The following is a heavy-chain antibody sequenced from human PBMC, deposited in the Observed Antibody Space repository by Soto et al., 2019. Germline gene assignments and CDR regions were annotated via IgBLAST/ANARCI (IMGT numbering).Heavy chain of an antibody. J-gene: IGHJ6*03. D-gene: IGHD7-27*01. V-gene: IGHV3-11*06. CDR3: ARGLTGGYYYYYYMDV. Sequence: GGSLRLSCAASGFTFSDYYMSWIRQAPGKGLEWVSYISSSSSYTNYADSVKGRFTISRDNAKNSLYLQMNSLRAEDTAVYYCARGLTGGYYYYYYMDVWGKGTTVTVSS. CDR2: ISSSSSYT. CDR1: GFTFSDYY.